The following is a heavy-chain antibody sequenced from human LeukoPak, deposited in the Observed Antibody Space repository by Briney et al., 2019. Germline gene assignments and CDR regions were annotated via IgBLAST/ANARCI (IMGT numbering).Heavy chain of an antibody. V-gene: IGHV4-59*01. D-gene: IGHD3-3*01. CDR3: ARGAVLEWLFPGGYYYYMDV. J-gene: IGHJ6*03. Sequence: SETLSLTCTVSGGSISSYYWSWIRQPPGKGLEWIGYIYYSGSTNYNPSLKSRVTISVDTSKNQFSLKLSSVTAADTAVYYCARGAVLEWLFPGGYYYYMDVWGKGTTVTVSS. CDR1: GGSISSYY. CDR2: IYYSGST.